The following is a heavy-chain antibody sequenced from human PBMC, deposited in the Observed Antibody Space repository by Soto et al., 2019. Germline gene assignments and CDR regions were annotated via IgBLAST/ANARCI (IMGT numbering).Heavy chain of an antibody. CDR3: AREDDYGDSLPAI. Sequence: QVQLVESGGGVVQPGRSLRLSCAASGFTFSSYAMHWVRQAPGKGLEWVAVISYDGSNKYYADSVKGRFTISRYNSKNTLYLQMNSLRAEDTAVYYCAREDDYGDSLPAIWGQGTLVTVSS. J-gene: IGHJ4*02. CDR2: ISYDGSNK. D-gene: IGHD4-17*01. CDR1: GFTFSSYA. V-gene: IGHV3-30-3*01.